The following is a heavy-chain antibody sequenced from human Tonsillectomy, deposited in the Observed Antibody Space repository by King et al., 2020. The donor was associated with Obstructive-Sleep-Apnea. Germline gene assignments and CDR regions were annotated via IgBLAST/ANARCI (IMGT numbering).Heavy chain of an antibody. Sequence: QITLKESGPTLVKPTQTLTLTCTFSGFSLSTSGVGVGWIRQPPGKALEWLALIYWNDDKRYSPSLKSRLTITKDTSKNQVVLTMTNMDPVDTATYYCVNIKTGGDYVGPDYWGQGTLVTVSS. V-gene: IGHV2-5*01. CDR1: GFSLSTSGVG. CDR2: IYWNDDK. CDR3: VNIKTGGDYVGPDY. J-gene: IGHJ4*02. D-gene: IGHD4-17*01.